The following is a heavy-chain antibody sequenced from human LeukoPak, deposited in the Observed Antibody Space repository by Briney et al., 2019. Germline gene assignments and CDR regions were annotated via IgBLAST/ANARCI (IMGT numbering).Heavy chain of an antibody. Sequence: GGSLRLSCAASGFTFSSYSMNWVRQAPGKGLEWVSSISSDSNYIFYADSVQGRFTISRDNAETSLFLQMNSLRAEDTAVYYCASRYCTSTNCYAFDIWGQGTMVTVSS. CDR3: ASRYCTSTNCYAFDI. V-gene: IGHV3-21*01. D-gene: IGHD2-2*01. CDR1: GFTFSSYS. J-gene: IGHJ3*02. CDR2: ISSDSNYI.